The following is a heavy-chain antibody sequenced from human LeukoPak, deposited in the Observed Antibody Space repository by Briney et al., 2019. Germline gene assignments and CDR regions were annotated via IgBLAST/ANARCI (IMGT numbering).Heavy chain of an antibody. D-gene: IGHD5-18*01. CDR1: AFTFSSYA. V-gene: IGHV3-23*01. CDR2: ISTSDGTT. Sequence: GGSLRLSCAASAFTFSSYAMSWVRQAPGKGLEWVSSISTSDGTTYYADSVKGRFTVSRDNSKNTLYLQMNSLRAEDAAIYYCAKGRTGFSYGYGIDYWGQGTPVTVSS. CDR3: AKGRTGFSYGYGIDY. J-gene: IGHJ4*02.